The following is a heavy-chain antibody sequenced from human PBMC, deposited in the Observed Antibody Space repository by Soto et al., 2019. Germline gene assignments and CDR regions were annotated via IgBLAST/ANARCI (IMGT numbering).Heavy chain of an antibody. CDR3: ARENPRGAYSSSWYGGRYGMDV. J-gene: IGHJ6*02. D-gene: IGHD6-13*01. CDR1: GFTVSSNY. Sequence: EVQLVETGGGLIQPGGSLRLSCAASGFTVSSNYMSWVRQAPGKGLEWVSVIYSGGSTYYADSVKGRFTISRDNSKNTLYLQMNSLRAEDTAVYYCARENPRGAYSSSWYGGRYGMDVWGQGTTVTVSS. CDR2: IYSGGST. V-gene: IGHV3-53*02.